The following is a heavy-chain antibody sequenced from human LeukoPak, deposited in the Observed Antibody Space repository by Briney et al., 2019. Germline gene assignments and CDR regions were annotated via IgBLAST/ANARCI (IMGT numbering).Heavy chain of an antibody. V-gene: IGHV1-58*02. J-gene: IGHJ3*02. CDR3: AAGPYGSQAFDI. Sequence: SVKVSCKASGFTFTSSAMQWVRQAREQRLEWIGWIVVGSGNTNYAQKFQERVTITRDMSTSTAYMELSSLRSEDTAVYYCAAGPYGSQAFDIWGQGTMVTVSS. D-gene: IGHD4-17*01. CDR2: IVVGSGNT. CDR1: GFTFTSSA.